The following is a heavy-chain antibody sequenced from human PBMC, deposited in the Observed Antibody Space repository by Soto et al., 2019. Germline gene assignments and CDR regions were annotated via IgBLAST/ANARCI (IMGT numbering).Heavy chain of an antibody. CDR1: GFTFSSYA. Sequence: GSLRLSCAASGFTFSSYAMSWVRQAPGKGLEWVSAISGSGGSTYYADSVKGRFTISRDNSKNTLYLQMNSLRAEDTAVYYCAKALSPYCSSTSCYGGNYWGQGTLVTVSS. CDR3: AKALSPYCSSTSCYGGNY. D-gene: IGHD2-2*01. CDR2: ISGSGGST. J-gene: IGHJ4*02. V-gene: IGHV3-23*01.